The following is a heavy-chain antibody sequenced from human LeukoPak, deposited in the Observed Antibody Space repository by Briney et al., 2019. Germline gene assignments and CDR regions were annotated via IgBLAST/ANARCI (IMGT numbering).Heavy chain of an antibody. V-gene: IGHV3-66*01. D-gene: IGHD6-25*01. CDR1: GFTVSSNY. CDR3: ARDRAAGYADAFDI. Sequence: GGSLRLSCAASGFTVSSNYMDWVRQAPGKGLEWVSVIYNSGSTYYADSVKGRFTISRDNSNNTLYLQMNSLRAEDTAVYYCARDRAAGYADAFDIWGRGTMVTVSS. CDR2: IYNSGST. J-gene: IGHJ3*02.